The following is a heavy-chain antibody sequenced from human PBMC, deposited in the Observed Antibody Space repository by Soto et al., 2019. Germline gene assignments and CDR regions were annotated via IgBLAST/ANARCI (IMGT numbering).Heavy chain of an antibody. CDR1: GFTFSSYW. Sequence: EVQLVESGGGLVQPGGSLRLSCAASGFTFSSYWMSWVRQAPGKGLEWVANIKQDGSEKYYVDSVKGRFTISRDNAKNALYLQMNSLRAEDPAVYYCERYTYYDYVWWSYRPPPYAFDIWGQGTMVTVSS. CDR2: IKQDGSEK. J-gene: IGHJ3*02. V-gene: IGHV3-7*05. D-gene: IGHD3-16*02. CDR3: ERYTYYDYVWWSYRPPPYAFDI.